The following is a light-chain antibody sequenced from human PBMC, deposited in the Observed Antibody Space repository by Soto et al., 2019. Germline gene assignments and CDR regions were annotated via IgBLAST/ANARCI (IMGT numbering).Light chain of an antibody. CDR1: SSNIGAGYD. CDR3: QSYDSSPSGYV. V-gene: IGLV1-40*01. J-gene: IGLJ1*01. CDR2: ANR. Sequence: QSVLTQPPSVSGAPGQRVTISCTGSSSNIGAGYDVHWYQQVPGTAPKLLIYANRSRPAGVPDRFSASKSDTSASLAITGLQAEDEADYYCQSYDSSPSGYVFGTGTKVTVL.